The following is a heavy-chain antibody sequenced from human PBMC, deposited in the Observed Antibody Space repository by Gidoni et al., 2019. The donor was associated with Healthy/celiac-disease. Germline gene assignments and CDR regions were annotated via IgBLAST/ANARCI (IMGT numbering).Heavy chain of an antibody. CDR3: ARGQTVVVTPPDAFDI. CDR1: GFTFSSYS. J-gene: IGHJ3*02. CDR2: ISSSSSTI. Sequence: EVQLVESGGGLVQPGGSLRLSCAASGFTFSSYSMNWVRQAPGKGLEWVSYISSSSSTIYYADSVKGRFTISRDNAKNSLYLQMNSLRDEDTAVYYCARGQTVVVTPPDAFDIWGQGTMVTVSS. D-gene: IGHD2-21*02. V-gene: IGHV3-48*02.